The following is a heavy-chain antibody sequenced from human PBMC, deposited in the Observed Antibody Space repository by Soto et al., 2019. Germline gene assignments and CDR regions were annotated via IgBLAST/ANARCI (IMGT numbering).Heavy chain of an antibody. CDR3: ARLELEPAALYYYYYMDV. Sequence: SETLSLTCTVSGGSISSYYWSWIRQPPGKGLEWIGYIYYSGSTNYNPSLKSRVTISVDTSKNQFSLKLSSVTAADTAVYYCARLELEPAALYYYYYMDVWGKGTTVTVSS. CDR1: GGSISSYY. J-gene: IGHJ6*03. D-gene: IGHD2-2*01. V-gene: IGHV4-59*08. CDR2: IYYSGST.